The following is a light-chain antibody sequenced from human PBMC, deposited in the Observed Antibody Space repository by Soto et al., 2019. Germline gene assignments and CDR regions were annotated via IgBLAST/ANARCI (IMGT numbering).Light chain of an antibody. Sequence: DIQMTQSPSSLSASVGDRVTITCQASQDISNYLNWYQQKPGKAPKLLIYDAINLETGVPSRFSGSGSGTDFTVTINSLQPEYIATYYCQRYDNVPLTFGGGTRVEIK. V-gene: IGKV1-33*01. CDR3: QRYDNVPLT. J-gene: IGKJ4*01. CDR2: DAI. CDR1: QDISNY.